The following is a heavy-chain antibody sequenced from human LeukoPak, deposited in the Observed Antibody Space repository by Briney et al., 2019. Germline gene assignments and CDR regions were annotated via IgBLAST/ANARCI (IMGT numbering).Heavy chain of an antibody. J-gene: IGHJ4*02. CDR1: GFIFSNYG. CDR2: IWFDGSNE. Sequence: GRSLRLSCAESGFIFSNYGMHWVRQAPGKGLEWVAVIWFDGSNEDYADSVKGRFTISRDNSKNTLFLQMNSLRAEDTAVYYCAKVVPFELGVDYWGQGTLVTVSS. V-gene: IGHV3-33*06. CDR3: AKVVPFELGVDY. D-gene: IGHD3/OR15-3a*01.